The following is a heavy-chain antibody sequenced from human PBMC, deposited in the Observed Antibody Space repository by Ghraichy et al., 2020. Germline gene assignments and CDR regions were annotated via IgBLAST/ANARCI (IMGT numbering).Heavy chain of an antibody. V-gene: IGHV3-7*03. D-gene: IGHD3-22*01. Sequence: GGSRRLSCAASGFTFSDYWMAWVRQAPGKGLEWVANIKGDGSKKNLVDSVNGRFTISRDTAKNSVYLQMDSLRTEDTAVYYCARDVSTSIDGYYYDVFDIWGQGTMVTVSS. CDR1: GFTFSDYW. CDR3: ARDVSTSIDGYYYDVFDI. J-gene: IGHJ3*02. CDR2: IKGDGSKK.